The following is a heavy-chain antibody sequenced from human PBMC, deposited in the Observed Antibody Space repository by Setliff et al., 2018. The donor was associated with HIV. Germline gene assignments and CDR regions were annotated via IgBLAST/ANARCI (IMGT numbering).Heavy chain of an antibody. Sequence: ASVKVSCKASGGSFSSYAITWVRQAPGQRLEWMGGIVPIFGTTNYAQKFQGRVTITADESTSTAYMELSSLRSEDTAVYYCARVSGYSYGWAIDYWGQGTLVTVSS. CDR2: IVPIFGTT. CDR1: GGSFSSYA. D-gene: IGHD5-18*01. V-gene: IGHV1-69*13. J-gene: IGHJ4*02. CDR3: ARVSGYSYGWAIDY.